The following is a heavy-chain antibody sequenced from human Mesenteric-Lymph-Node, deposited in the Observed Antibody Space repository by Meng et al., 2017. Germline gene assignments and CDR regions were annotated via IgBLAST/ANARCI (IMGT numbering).Heavy chain of an antibody. D-gene: IGHD4-23*01. CDR3: VRVATVASGDED. CDR1: GYTFTGYY. Sequence: QVQLVQSGADVKKTEASAKVHCNASGYTFTGYYLHWVRPPPGQGLEWMGPINCNTGDTNYAQNFQGRVILTRDTSISTAYLELSRLTFDDTALYYCVRVATVASGDEDWGQGTLVTVSS. J-gene: IGHJ4*02. V-gene: IGHV1-2*06. CDR2: INCNTGDT.